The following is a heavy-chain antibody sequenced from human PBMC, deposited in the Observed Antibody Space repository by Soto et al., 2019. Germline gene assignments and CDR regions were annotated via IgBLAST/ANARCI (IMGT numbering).Heavy chain of an antibody. D-gene: IGHD2-2*01. CDR1: GYTFTGYY. Sequence: ASVKVSCKASGYTFTGYYMQWVRQAPGQGLEWMGWINPNSGATNYAQKFQGRVTMTRGTSISTAYLELSRLRSDDTAVYYCAREGAGQLTYFYGMDVWGQGTTVTVSS. V-gene: IGHV1-2*02. J-gene: IGHJ6*02. CDR2: INPNSGAT. CDR3: AREGAGQLTYFYGMDV.